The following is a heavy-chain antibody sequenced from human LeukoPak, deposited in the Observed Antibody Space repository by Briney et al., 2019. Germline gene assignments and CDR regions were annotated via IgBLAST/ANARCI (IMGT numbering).Heavy chain of an antibody. J-gene: IGHJ4*02. Sequence: KPSQTLSLTCTVSGGSISSGGYYWSWIRQPPGKGLGWIGYIYHSGSTYYNPSLKSRVTISVDRSKNQFSLKLSSVTAADTAVYYCARTTVTDSGYFDYWGQGTLVTVSS. CDR3: ARTTVTDSGYFDY. V-gene: IGHV4-30-2*01. CDR2: IYHSGST. CDR1: GGSISSGGYY. D-gene: IGHD4-17*01.